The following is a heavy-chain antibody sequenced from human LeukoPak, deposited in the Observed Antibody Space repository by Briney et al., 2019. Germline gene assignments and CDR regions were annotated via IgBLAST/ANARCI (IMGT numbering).Heavy chain of an antibody. CDR1: GGTFSSYA. CDR3: ARGYYYDSSGYYYI. Sequence: VASVKVSCKASGGTFSSYAISWVRQAPGQGLEWMGGIITIFGTANYAQKFQGRVTITTDESTSTAYMELGSLRSEDTAVYYCARGYYYDSSGYYYIWGQGTMVTVSS. J-gene: IGHJ3*02. CDR2: IITIFGTA. D-gene: IGHD3-22*01. V-gene: IGHV1-69*05.